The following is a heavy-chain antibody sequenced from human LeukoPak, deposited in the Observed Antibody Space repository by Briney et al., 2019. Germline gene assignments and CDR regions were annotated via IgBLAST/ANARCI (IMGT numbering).Heavy chain of an antibody. CDR1: GYTFTSYA. J-gene: IGHJ5*02. CDR3: ATTGGYCSGGSCSYFDP. Sequence: ASVKVSCKASGYTFTSYAMHWVRQAPGQGLEWMGWINAGNGNTKYSQKFQGRVTITRDTSASTAYMELSSLRSEDTAVYYCATTGGYCSGGSCSYFDPWGQGTLVTVSS. D-gene: IGHD2-15*01. V-gene: IGHV1-3*01. CDR2: INAGNGNT.